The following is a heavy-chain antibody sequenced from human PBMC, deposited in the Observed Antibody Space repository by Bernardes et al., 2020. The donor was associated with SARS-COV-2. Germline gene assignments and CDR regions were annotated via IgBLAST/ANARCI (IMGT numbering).Heavy chain of an antibody. CDR1: GGSISSYSYY. D-gene: IGHD1-20*01. CDR2: VSYSGNT. Sequence: SETLSLTCTVSGGSISSYSYYWGWIRQPPGKGLEWIGTVSYSGNTFYSPSLKSRVTISVDTSKSQLSLKLTSVTAADTAVYYCARGAPTCYNCGDFAYWGQGALVTVSS. J-gene: IGHJ4*02. V-gene: IGHV4-39*07. CDR3: ARGAPTCYNCGDFAY.